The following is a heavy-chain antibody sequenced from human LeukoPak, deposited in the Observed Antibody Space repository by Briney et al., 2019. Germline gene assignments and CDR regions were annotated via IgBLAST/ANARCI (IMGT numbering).Heavy chain of an antibody. CDR3: AKAPHSSYDSSGYYLDY. Sequence: GGSLRLSCAASGFIFSSYGMNWVRQAPGKGLEWVSYISSSSDTIYYADSVKGRFTISRDNSKNTLYLQMNSLRAEDTAVYYCAKAPHSSYDSSGYYLDYWGQGTLVTVSS. J-gene: IGHJ4*02. CDR1: GFIFSSYG. V-gene: IGHV3-48*01. CDR2: ISSSSDTI. D-gene: IGHD3-22*01.